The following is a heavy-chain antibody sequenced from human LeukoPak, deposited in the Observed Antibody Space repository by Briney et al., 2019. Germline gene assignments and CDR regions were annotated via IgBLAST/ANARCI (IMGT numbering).Heavy chain of an antibody. CDR1: GYTFTGYY. CDR3: ARAHDYSNYLLDY. V-gene: IGHV1-2*06. J-gene: IGHJ4*02. D-gene: IGHD4-11*01. Sequence: ASVKVSCKASGYTFTGYYMHWVRQAPGQGPEWMGRINPNSGGTNYAQKFQGRVTMTRDTSISTAYMELSRLRSDDMAVYYCARAHDYSNYLLDYWGQGTLVTVSS. CDR2: INPNSGGT.